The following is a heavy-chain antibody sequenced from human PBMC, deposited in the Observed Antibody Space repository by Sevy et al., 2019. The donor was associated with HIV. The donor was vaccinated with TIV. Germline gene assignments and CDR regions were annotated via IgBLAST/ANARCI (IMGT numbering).Heavy chain of an antibody. CDR3: TRDVRALDI. V-gene: IGHV3-7*01. CDR2: IKLDGTEK. J-gene: IGHJ3*02. CDR1: GFTFSDFW. Sequence: GGSLRLSCAVSGFTFSDFWMSWVSRAPGKGLEWVGNIKLDGTEKYYADSVNGRFTISRDNAKNSLYLQMNSLRAEDTAVYYCTRDVRALDIWGQGTMVTVSS.